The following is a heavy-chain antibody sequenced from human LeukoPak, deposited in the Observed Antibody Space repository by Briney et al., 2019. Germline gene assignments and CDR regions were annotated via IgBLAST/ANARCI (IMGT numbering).Heavy chain of an antibody. V-gene: IGHV4-59*01. CDR2: VHSSGST. D-gene: IGHD4-17*01. Sequence: SETLSLTCSVSAGSISDFHWGWIRQTPGKGLEWIGHVHSSGSTNYNPSLKSRLTMSVDTSKNQSFLKLNSVTAADTAVYYCARDLTTVTKGLDVWGQGTTIIVSS. CDR3: ARDLTTVTKGLDV. J-gene: IGHJ6*02. CDR1: AGSISDFH.